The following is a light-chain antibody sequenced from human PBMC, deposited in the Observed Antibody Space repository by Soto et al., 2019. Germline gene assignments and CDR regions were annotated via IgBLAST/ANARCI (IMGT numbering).Light chain of an antibody. V-gene: IGKV3D-15*01. Sequence: EIVLTQSPATLSVSPGERATLSCRASQSVNSNYLAWYQQKPGQAPRLLIYGISKRATDIPDRFSGSGSGTEFTLTISSLQSEDFAVYFCQQYNNWPLAFGQGTRLEI. CDR1: QSVNSN. J-gene: IGKJ5*01. CDR3: QQYNNWPLA. CDR2: GIS.